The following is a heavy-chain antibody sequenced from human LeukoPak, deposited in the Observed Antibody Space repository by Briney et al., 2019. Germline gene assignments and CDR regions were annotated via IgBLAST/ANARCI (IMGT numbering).Heavy chain of an antibody. CDR1: GFMFSSHE. CDR3: VKWDENYYSMDV. CDR2: ISGSGGGT. V-gene: IGHV3-23*01. Sequence: GGSLRLSCGASGFMFSSHEMNWVRQAPGKGLEWVSNISGSGGGTHYASSVKDRAAISRDNSKNTVYLQINGLRAEDTAVYFCVKWDENYYSMDVWARGTTVTVSS. J-gene: IGHJ6*03. D-gene: IGHD1-26*01.